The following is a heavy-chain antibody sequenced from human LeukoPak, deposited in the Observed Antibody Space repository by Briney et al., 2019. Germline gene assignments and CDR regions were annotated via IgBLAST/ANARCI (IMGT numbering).Heavy chain of an antibody. J-gene: IGHJ3*02. V-gene: IGHV4-34*01. CDR2: INHSGST. CDR3: ARDYYYDSSGYLGSIGAFDI. Sequence: KPSETLSLTCAVYGGSFSGYYWSWIRQPPEKGLEWIGEINHSGSTNYNPSLKSRVTISVDTSKNQFSLKLSSVTAADTAVYYCARDYYYDSSGYLGSIGAFDIWGQGTMVTVSS. D-gene: IGHD3-22*01. CDR1: GGSFSGYY.